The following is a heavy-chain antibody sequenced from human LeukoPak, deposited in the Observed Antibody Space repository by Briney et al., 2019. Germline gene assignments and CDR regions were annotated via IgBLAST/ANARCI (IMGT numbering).Heavy chain of an antibody. CDR2: INPNSGGT. CDR3: ARDDYGDPNFDY. V-gene: IGHV1-2*02. J-gene: IGHJ4*02. D-gene: IGHD4-17*01. Sequence: ASVKVSCKASGYTFTGYYMHRVRQAPGQGLKWMGWINPNSGGTNYAQKFQGRVTMTRDTSISTAYMELSRLRSDDTAVYYCARDDYGDPNFDYWGQGTLVTVSS. CDR1: GYTFTGYY.